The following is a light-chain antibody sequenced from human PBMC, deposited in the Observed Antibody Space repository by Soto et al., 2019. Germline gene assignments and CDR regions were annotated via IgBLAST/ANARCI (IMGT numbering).Light chain of an antibody. Sequence: QSALTQPRSVSGSPGQSVTISCTGTSSDVGGYNYVSWYQQHPGKAPKLMIYDVSKRPSGVPDSFSGSKSGNTASLTISGLQAEDEADYYCCSYAGSYTSYVVFGGGTKLTVL. CDR2: DVS. CDR1: SSDVGGYNY. J-gene: IGLJ2*01. CDR3: CSYAGSYTSYVV. V-gene: IGLV2-11*01.